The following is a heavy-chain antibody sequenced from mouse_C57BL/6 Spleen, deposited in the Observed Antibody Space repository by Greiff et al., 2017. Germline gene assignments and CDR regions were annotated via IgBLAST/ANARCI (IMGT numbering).Heavy chain of an antibody. V-gene: IGHV2-2*01. CDR1: GFSLTSYG. CDR3: ARAWLRRYAMDY. D-gene: IGHD2-2*01. CDR2: IWSGGST. Sequence: VQLQQSGPGLVQPSQSLSITCTVSGFSLTSYGVYWVRPSPGKGLAWLGVIWSGGSTDYNAAFISRLSISKDNSKSQVLFKMNSLQADDTAIYYCARAWLRRYAMDYWGQGTSVTVSS. J-gene: IGHJ4*01.